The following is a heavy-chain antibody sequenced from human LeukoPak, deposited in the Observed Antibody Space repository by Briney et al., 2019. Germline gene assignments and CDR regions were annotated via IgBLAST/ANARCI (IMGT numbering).Heavy chain of an antibody. CDR1: GGSFSGYY. Sequence: SETLSLTCAVYGGSFSGYYWAWIRQPPGKGLEWIGEINHTGRTNYKPSLKSRVTISVDSSKNQFSLKLSSVTAADTAVYARVDYGDYSRHFDYWGQGTLVTVSS. D-gene: IGHD4-17*01. CDR3: VDYGDYSRHFDY. CDR2: INHTGRT. J-gene: IGHJ4*02. V-gene: IGHV4-34*01.